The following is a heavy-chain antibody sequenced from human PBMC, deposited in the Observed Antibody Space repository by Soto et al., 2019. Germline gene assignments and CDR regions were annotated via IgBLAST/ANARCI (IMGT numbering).Heavy chain of an antibody. Sequence: QVQLQESGPGLVKPSQTLSLTCTVSGDSISNVNYCWSWIRQPPDKGLEWIGHIYDGGSTYNNPSLKSRVTTSVDTSKNKCSLQLRSVSAGEPAVYYCARGPSGDIVGYWGQGTLFTVSS. CDR3: ARGPSGDIVGY. D-gene: IGHD7-27*01. J-gene: IGHJ4*02. V-gene: IGHV4-30-4*01. CDR2: IYDGGST. CDR1: GDSISNVNYC.